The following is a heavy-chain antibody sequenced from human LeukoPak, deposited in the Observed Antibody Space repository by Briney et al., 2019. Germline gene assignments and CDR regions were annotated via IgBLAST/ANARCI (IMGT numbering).Heavy chain of an antibody. CDR3: ARVGSCSGGSCYGSLIDY. J-gene: IGHJ4*02. Sequence: SETLSLKGAVYGGSFSGYYWGWIRQPPGQGREWIGEINHSGSTNYNPSLKSRVTISVDTSKNQFSLKLSSVTAAHTAVYYCARVGSCSGGSCYGSLIDYWGQGTLVTDSS. CDR1: GGSFSGYY. CDR2: INHSGST. D-gene: IGHD2-15*01. V-gene: IGHV4-34*01.